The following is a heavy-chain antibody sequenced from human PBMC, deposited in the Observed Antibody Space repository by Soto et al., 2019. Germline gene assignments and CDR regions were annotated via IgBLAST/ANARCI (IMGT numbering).Heavy chain of an antibody. D-gene: IGHD3-9*01. V-gene: IGHV7-4-1*01. CDR1: GYTFTSYA. CDR2: INTHTGNP. Sequence: QVQLVQSGSELKKPGASVKVSCKASGYTFTSYAMNWVRQAPGQGLEWMGWINTHTGNPTYAQGLRVQFVFSMRTSVSIAYLQSCSIEADETAVYYCAKELPPKWYDSLTGYYTGEGEYYYGMDHWGKGTTVTVSS. J-gene: IGHJ6*04. CDR3: AKELPPKWYDSLTGYYTGEGEYYYGMDH.